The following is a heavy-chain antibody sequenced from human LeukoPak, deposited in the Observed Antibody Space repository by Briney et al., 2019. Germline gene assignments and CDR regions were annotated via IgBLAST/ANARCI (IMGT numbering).Heavy chain of an antibody. CDR2: IYSGGST. CDR3: AREELHGAFDI. V-gene: IGHV3-66*01. J-gene: IGHJ3*02. CDR1: GFTVSSNY. D-gene: IGHD1-26*01. Sequence: PGGSLRLSCVASGFTVSSNYMSWVRQAPGKGLEWVSVIYSGGSTYYADSVKGRFTISRDNSKNTLYLQMNSLRAEDTAVYYCAREELHGAFDIWGQGTMVTVSS.